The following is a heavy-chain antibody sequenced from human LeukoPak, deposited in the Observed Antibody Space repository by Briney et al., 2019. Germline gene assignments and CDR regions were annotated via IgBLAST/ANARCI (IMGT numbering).Heavy chain of an antibody. CDR1: GYTFTSYA. D-gene: IGHD1-26*01. CDR2: IIPIFGTA. V-gene: IGHV1-69*13. CDR3: ASGWELARSDAFDI. Sequence: SVKVSCKASGYTFTSYAISWVRQAPGQGLEWMGGIIPIFGTANYAQKFQGRVTITADESTSTAYMELSSLRSEDTAVYYCASGWELARSDAFDIWGQGTMVTVSS. J-gene: IGHJ3*02.